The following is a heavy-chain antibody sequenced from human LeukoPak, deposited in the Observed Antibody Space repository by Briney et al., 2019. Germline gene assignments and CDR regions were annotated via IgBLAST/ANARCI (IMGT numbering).Heavy chain of an antibody. CDR1: GGSISSYY. D-gene: IGHD3-22*01. CDR3: ARARATSYYYDSSEPFDP. V-gene: IGHV4-59*12. J-gene: IGHJ5*02. Sequence: SETLSLTCTVSGGSISSYYWSWIRQPPGKGLEWIGYIYYSWSTNYKPSLKSRVTMSLDTSKNQFSLKLSSVTAADTAVYYCARARATSYYYDSSEPFDPWGQGTLVTVSS. CDR2: IYYSWST.